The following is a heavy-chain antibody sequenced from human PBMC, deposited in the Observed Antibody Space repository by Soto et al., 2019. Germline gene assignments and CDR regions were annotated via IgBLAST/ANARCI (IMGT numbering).Heavy chain of an antibody. CDR3: AKDLGYSYHHAIWFDP. CDR2: ISGSGVST. CDR1: GFTFSSDA. V-gene: IGHV3-23*01. Sequence: GGSLRLSCAASGFTFSSDAMSWVRQAPGKGLEWVSAISGSGVSTYYADSVKGRFTISRDNSKNTLYLQMNSLRAEDTAVYYCAKDLGYSYHHAIWFDPWGQGTLVTVSS. J-gene: IGHJ5*02. D-gene: IGHD5-18*01.